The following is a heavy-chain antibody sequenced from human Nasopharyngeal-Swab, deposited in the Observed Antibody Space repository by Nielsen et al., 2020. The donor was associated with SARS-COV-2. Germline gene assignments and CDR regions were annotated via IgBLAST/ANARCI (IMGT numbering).Heavy chain of an antibody. V-gene: IGHV4-59*01. CDR1: GGSISGYY. D-gene: IGHD2/OR15-2a*01. Sequence: SETLSLTCTVPGGSISGYYWSWIRQPPGKGLEWIGHIFYSGSTTYNPSLRSRVTLSVDTSKNQFSLRLSSVTAADTAVYFCARRGNSYGGNWFDSWGLGSLVVVSS. CDR3: ARRGNSYGGNWFDS. J-gene: IGHJ5*01. CDR2: IFYSGST.